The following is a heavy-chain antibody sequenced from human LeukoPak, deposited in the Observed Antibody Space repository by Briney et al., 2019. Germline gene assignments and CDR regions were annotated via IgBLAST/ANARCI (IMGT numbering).Heavy chain of an antibody. CDR3: ANGNRCTSPNCLGYYYFYMDV. Sequence: GGSLRLSCAASGFTFSSYAMNWVRQAPGRGLEWVSGFSGSGGTTYYADSVKGRSTISRDNSKNTLYLQMNSLRAEDTAVYYCANGNRCTSPNCLGYYYFYMDVWGKGTTVTVSS. V-gene: IGHV3-23*01. D-gene: IGHD2-8*01. J-gene: IGHJ6*03. CDR1: GFTFSSYA. CDR2: FSGSGGTT.